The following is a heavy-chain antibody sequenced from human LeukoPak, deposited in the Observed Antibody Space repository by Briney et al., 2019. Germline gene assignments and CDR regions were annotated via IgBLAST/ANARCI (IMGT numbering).Heavy chain of an antibody. V-gene: IGHV3-21*01. D-gene: IGHD3-22*01. CDR3: ARPPSYYDSSGYPDV. CDR2: ISSSSSYI. J-gene: IGHJ6*02. Sequence: PGGSLRLSCAAFGFTFSSYAMSWVRQAPGKGLEWVSSISSSSSYIYYADSVKGRFTISRDNAKNSLYLQMNSLRAEDTAVYYCARPPSYYDSSGYPDVWGQGTTVTVSS. CDR1: GFTFSSYA.